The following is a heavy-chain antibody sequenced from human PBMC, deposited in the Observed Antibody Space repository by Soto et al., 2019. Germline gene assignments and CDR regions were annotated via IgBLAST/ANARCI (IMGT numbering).Heavy chain of an antibody. D-gene: IGHD5-18*01. J-gene: IGHJ4*02. V-gene: IGHV3-21*02. CDR1: GFPFSSYN. CDR3: ARDDGGYRYGRRQYHFDS. Sequence: EEQLVESGGGLVKPGWSLRLSCAASGFPFSSYNMNWVRQAPGKGLEWVASISASSSIYYADSVKGRFTISRDNAKNSLYLQMNDLSAEDTAVYYCARDDGGYRYGRRQYHFDSWGQGTLVTVSP. CDR2: ISASSSI.